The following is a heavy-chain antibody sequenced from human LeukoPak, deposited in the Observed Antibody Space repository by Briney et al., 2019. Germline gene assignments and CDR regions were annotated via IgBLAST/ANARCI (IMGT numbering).Heavy chain of an antibody. CDR1: GGSISSSSYF. V-gene: IGHV4-39*01. J-gene: IGHJ4*02. CDR2: IYYSGST. D-gene: IGHD4-11*01. CDR3: ARLPLNYAIDY. Sequence: SETLSLTGTVSGGSISSSSYFWGWIRQPPGKGLEWLGSIYYSGSTSYNTSLKSRVTISVDTSKNQFSLQLSSVTAADTAVYCCARLPLNYAIDYWGPGTLVAVSS.